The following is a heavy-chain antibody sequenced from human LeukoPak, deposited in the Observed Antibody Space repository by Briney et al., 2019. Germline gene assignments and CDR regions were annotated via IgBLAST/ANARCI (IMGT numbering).Heavy chain of an antibody. CDR2: INPYSGGT. CDR3: ARGYYDILTGYWTNDAFHI. Sequence: ASVKVSCKASGYTFTGHYMHWVRQAPGQGLEWMGWINPYSGGTHYALIFQDRVTMTRDTSISTAYMELSSLRSEDTAVYYCARGYYDILTGYWTNDAFHIWGQGTMVTVSS. D-gene: IGHD3-9*01. J-gene: IGHJ3*02. CDR1: GYTFTGHY. V-gene: IGHV1-2*02.